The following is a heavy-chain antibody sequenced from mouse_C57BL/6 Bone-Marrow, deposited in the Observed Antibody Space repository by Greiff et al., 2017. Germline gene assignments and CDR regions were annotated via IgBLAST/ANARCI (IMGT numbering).Heavy chain of an antibody. D-gene: IGHD1-2*01. CDR3: ARGGTADY. CDR2: ISDGGSYT. CDR1: GFTFSSYA. V-gene: IGHV5-4*03. J-gene: IGHJ2*01. Sequence: EVMLVESGGGLVKPGGSLKLSCAASGFTFSSYAMSWVRQTPEKRLEWVATISDGGSYTYYPDNVKGRFTISRDNAKNNLYLQMSHLKSEATAMYYCARGGTADYWGQGTTLTVSS.